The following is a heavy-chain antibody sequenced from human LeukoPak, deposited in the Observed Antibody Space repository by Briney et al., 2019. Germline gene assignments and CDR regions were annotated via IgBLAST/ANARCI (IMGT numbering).Heavy chain of an antibody. CDR1: GGSFSGYY. D-gene: IGHD6-13*01. V-gene: IGHV4-34*01. Sequence: SETLSLTCAVYGGSFSGYYWSWIRQPPGKGLEWIGEINHSGSTNYNPSLKSRVTISVDTSKNQFSLKLSSVTAADTAVYYCARETPPTSSWSLTYNWFDPWGQGTLVTVSS. J-gene: IGHJ5*02. CDR3: ARETPPTSSWSLTYNWFDP. CDR2: INHSGST.